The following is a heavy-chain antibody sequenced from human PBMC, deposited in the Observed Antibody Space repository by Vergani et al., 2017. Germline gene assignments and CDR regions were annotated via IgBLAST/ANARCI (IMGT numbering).Heavy chain of an antibody. V-gene: IGHV1-69*13. CDR1: GGTFSSYA. CDR2: IIPIFGTA. J-gene: IGHJ6*02. CDR3: AREAYSGSYFGGYYYYGMDV. Sequence: QVQLVQSGAEVKKPGSSVKVSCKVSGGTFSSYAISWVRQAPGQGLEWMGRIIPIFGTANYAQKFQGRVTITADESTSTAYMELSSLRSEDTAVYYCAREAYSGSYFGGYYYYGMDVWGQGTTVTVSS. D-gene: IGHD1-26*01.